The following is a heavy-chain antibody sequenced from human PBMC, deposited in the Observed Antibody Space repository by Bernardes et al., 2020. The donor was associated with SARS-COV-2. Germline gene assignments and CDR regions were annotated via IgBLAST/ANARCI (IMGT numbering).Heavy chain of an antibody. D-gene: IGHD3-16*02. CDR2: VSTNGDAT. Sequence: GGSLRLSCAVSGFIFRNYAMNWVRQAPGKGLEWVSSVSTNGDATYYADSVKGRFTISRDNSKNTLYLQLNSLRAADPALYYCAKADTSYEYVWGSYRPYYFDYWGQGTLVTVSS. CDR3: AKADTSYEYVWGSYRPYYFDY. V-gene: IGHV3-23*01. J-gene: IGHJ4*02. CDR1: GFIFRNYA.